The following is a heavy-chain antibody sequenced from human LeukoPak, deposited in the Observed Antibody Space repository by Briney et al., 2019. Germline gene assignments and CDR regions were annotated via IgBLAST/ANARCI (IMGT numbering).Heavy chain of an antibody. CDR1: GGSISSSSYY. Sequence: PSETLSLTCTISGGSISSSSYYWGWIRQPPGKGLEWIGSIYYSGSTYYNPSLKSRVTISVDTSKNQFSLKLSSATAADTAVYYCARVQVTIFGVVRGAFDIWGQGTMVTVSS. CDR2: IYYSGST. J-gene: IGHJ3*02. D-gene: IGHD3-3*01. CDR3: ARVQVTIFGVVRGAFDI. V-gene: IGHV4-39*01.